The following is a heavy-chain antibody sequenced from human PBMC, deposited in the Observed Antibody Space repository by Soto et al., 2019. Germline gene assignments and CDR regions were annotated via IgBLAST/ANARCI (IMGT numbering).Heavy chain of an antibody. CDR1: GFTFSSYW. D-gene: IGHD3-3*01. J-gene: IGHJ6*02. V-gene: IGHV3-7*01. CDR2: IKQDGSEK. Sequence: GGSLRLSCAASGFTFSSYWMSWVRQAPGKGLEWVANIKQDGSEKYYVDSVKGRFTISRDNAKNSLYLQMNSLRAEDTAVYYCARATVLRFLEWFGFYGMDVWGQGTTVTVSS. CDR3: ARATVLRFLEWFGFYGMDV.